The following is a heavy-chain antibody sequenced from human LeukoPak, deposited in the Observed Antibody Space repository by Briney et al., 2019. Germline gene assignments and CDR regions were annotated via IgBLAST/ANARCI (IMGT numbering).Heavy chain of an antibody. J-gene: IGHJ4*02. V-gene: IGHV3-7*01. CDR2: IKQDGSER. CDR3: ARDWGAYYHFFDY. D-gene: IGHD3-22*01. Sequence: GGSLRLSCEASGFSMSVYWMSWVRQAPGKGLEWVGNIKQDGSERNYVDSVKGRFTISRDNAKKSLYLQMDSQRAEDAAVYYCARDWGAYYHFFDYWGQGTLVTVSS. CDR1: GFSMSVYW.